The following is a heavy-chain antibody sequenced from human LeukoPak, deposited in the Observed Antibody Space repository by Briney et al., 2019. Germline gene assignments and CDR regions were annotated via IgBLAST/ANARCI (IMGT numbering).Heavy chain of an antibody. CDR3: ARQDCSSTSCYLDY. J-gene: IGHJ4*02. D-gene: IGHD2-2*01. Sequence: SETLSLTCTVSGGSISSSSYYWGWLRQPPGKGLEWIGSINYSGSTYHNPSLKSRVTISVDTSKNQFSLKLSSVTAADTAVYYCARQDCSSTSCYLDYWGQGTLVTVSS. CDR2: INYSGST. CDR1: GGSISSSSYY. V-gene: IGHV4-39*01.